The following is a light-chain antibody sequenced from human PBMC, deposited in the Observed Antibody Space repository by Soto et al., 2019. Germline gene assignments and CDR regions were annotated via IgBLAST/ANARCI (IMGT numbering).Light chain of an antibody. CDR3: QKYGSSWWT. CDR2: GAS. Sequence: VLTQSPGTLSVSPGDSATLSCRASQSVSNNYLAWYQQKTGQAPRLLIYGASSRATGIPDRLSGSGSGTDFNLTISRLEPEDFAVYYCQKYGSSWWTCGQGTKVDIK. V-gene: IGKV3-20*01. CDR1: QSVSNNY. J-gene: IGKJ1*01.